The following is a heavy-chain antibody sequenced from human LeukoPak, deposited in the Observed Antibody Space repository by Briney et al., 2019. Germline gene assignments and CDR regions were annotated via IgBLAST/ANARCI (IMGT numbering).Heavy chain of an antibody. D-gene: IGHD3-22*01. J-gene: IGHJ4*02. CDR2: ISGSGGST. V-gene: IGHV3-23*01. CDR3: ARGYYYDSSGYYKFDS. CDR1: GFTFSSYA. Sequence: GGSLRLSCAASGFTFSSYAMSWVRQAPGKGLEWVSAISGSGGSTYYADSVKGRFTISRDNSQNTLYLQMNSLRAEDTAVYYCARGYYYDSSGYYKFDSWGQGTLVTVSS.